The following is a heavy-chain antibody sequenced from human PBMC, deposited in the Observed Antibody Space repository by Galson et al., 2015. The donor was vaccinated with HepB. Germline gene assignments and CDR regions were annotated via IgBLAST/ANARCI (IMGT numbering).Heavy chain of an antibody. CDR1: GFTFSSYA. D-gene: IGHD3-22*01. J-gene: IGHJ3*02. Sequence: LRLSCAASGFTFSSYAMSWVRQAPGKGLEWVSAISGSGGSTYYADSVKGRFTISRDNSKNTLYLQMNSLRAEDTAVYYCAKSRGEVVTAFDIWGQGTMVTVSS. CDR2: ISGSGGST. CDR3: AKSRGEVVTAFDI. V-gene: IGHV3-23*01.